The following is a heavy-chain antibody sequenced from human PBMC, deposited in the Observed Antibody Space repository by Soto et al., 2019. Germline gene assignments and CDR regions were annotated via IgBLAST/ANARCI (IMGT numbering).Heavy chain of an antibody. D-gene: IGHD1-26*01. J-gene: IGHJ6*02. CDR3: ARERGSGKYSAGGYYYYGMYV. Sequence: QVQLVQSGAEVKKPGSSVKVSCKASGGTFSSYAISWVRQAPGQGLEWMGGIIPIFGTANYAQKFQGRVTITADESTRTASMELSSLTSEATAVYYCARERGSGKYSAGGYYYYGMYVWGQGTTVTVSS. CDR1: GGTFSSYA. V-gene: IGHV1-69*01. CDR2: IIPIFGTA.